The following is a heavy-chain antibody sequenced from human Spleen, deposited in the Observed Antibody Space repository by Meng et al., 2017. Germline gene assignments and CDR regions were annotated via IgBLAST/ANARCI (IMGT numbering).Heavy chain of an antibody. CDR1: GGSVSSGSYY. CDR2: IYYSGST. CDR3: AGESAYSRFDY. Sequence: QVRVPVAGPGLVRPSETPALTCTGSGGSVSSGSYYWSWIRQPPGKGLEWIGYIYYSGSTRYNPSLKSRVSISVDTSKNQFSLKLSSVTAADTAVYYCAGESAYSRFDYWGQGTLVTVSS. J-gene: IGHJ4*02. V-gene: IGHV4-61*01. D-gene: IGHD5-18*01.